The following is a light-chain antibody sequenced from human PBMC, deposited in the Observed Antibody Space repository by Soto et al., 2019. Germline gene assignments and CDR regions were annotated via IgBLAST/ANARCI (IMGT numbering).Light chain of an antibody. V-gene: IGKV3-11*01. J-gene: IGKJ5*01. Sequence: EIVLTQSPATLSLSPGERATLSCRASQSVRNLLAWYQQKPGQAPRLLIYDASNRATGIPARFSGSGSGTDFTLTISSLEPEDFAVYYCQQRSSWPLTFGQGTRLEI. CDR3: QQRSSWPLT. CDR1: QSVRNL. CDR2: DAS.